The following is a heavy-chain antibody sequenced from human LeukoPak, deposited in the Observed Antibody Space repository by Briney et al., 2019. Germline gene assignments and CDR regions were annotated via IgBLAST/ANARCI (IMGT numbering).Heavy chain of an antibody. CDR2: ISGSGGST. CDR1: GFTFSSYA. V-gene: IGHV3-23*01. D-gene: IGHD6-13*01. J-gene: IGHJ6*03. Sequence: GGSLRLSCAASGFTFSSYAMSWFRQAPGKGLEWVSAISGSGGSTYYADSVKGRFTISRDNSKNTLYLQMNSLRAEDTAVYYCAKGGEYSSSWYQYYYYYMDVWGKGTTVTVSS. CDR3: AKGGEYSSSWYQYYYYYMDV.